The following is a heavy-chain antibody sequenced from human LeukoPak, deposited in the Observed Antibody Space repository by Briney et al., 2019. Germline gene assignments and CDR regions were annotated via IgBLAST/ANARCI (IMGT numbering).Heavy chain of an antibody. J-gene: IGHJ6*02. CDR2: ISGDGGDT. CDR1: GFTFSSYW. V-gene: IGHV3-43*02. CDR3: VRDRLPGGIAVAGTDDGMDV. D-gene: IGHD6-19*01. Sequence: PGGSLRLSCAASGFTFSSYWMHWVRQGPGKGLDWVRLISGDGGDTFYADSVKGRFTISRDNSKNSLYLQMNSLRNEDTAFYYCVRDRLPGGIAVAGTDDGMDVWGQGTTVTVSS.